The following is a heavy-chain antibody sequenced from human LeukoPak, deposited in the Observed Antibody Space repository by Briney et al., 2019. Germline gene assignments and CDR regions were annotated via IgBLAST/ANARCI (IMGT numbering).Heavy chain of an antibody. CDR2: ISAYNGNT. CDR1: GYTFTSYG. J-gene: IGHJ4*02. CDR3: ARGDILFFRGADFWSGYSDY. D-gene: IGHD3-3*01. V-gene: IGHV1-18*01. Sequence: ASVKVSCKASGYTFTSYGISWVRQAPGQGLEWMGWISAYNGNTNYAQKLQGRVTMTTDTSTSTAYMELGSLRSDDTAVYYCARGDILFFRGADFWSGYSDYWGQGTLVTVSS.